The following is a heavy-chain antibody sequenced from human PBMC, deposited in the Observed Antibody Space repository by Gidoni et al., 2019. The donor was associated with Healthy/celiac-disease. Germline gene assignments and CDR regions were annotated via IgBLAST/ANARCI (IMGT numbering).Heavy chain of an antibody. D-gene: IGHD3-10*01. CDR2: IYYSGPP. Sequence: QLQLQESGPGRGKPSETLSLTCTVAGGAISSSSYYWGWIRQPPGKGLEWIGSIYYSGPPYYHPSLKRPVTISVDTSKNQFSLKLSSVTAADTAVYYCARHEVLSGHWFDPWGQGTLVTVSS. CDR1: GGAISSSSYY. V-gene: IGHV4-39*01. CDR3: ARHEVLSGHWFDP. J-gene: IGHJ5*02.